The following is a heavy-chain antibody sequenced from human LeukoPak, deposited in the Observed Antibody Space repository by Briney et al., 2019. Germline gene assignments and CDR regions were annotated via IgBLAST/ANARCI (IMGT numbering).Heavy chain of an antibody. CDR1: GFTFSSYG. J-gene: IGHJ6*02. Sequence: PGGSLRLSCAASGFTFSSYGMHWVRQAPGKGLEWVAVIWYDGSNKYYADSVKGRFTISRDNPKNTLYLQMNSLRAEDTAVYYCARDPGYYGMDVWGQGTTVTVSS. CDR2: IWYDGSNK. CDR3: ARDPGYYGMDV. V-gene: IGHV3-33*01.